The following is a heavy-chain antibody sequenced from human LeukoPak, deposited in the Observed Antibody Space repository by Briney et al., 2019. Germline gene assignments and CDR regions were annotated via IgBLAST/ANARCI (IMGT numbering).Heavy chain of an antibody. Sequence: GGSLRLSCAASGFIFSSDDMHWVRQAPGKGLEWVAGIQSNGRNKYYVDSVKGRFAISRDNSKSTLYLQVNSLRVEDTALYYCTRESEGGTGTSCPDYWGQGTLVTVSS. D-gene: IGHD2-2*01. CDR1: GFIFSSDD. CDR3: TRESEGGTGTSCPDY. V-gene: IGHV3-33*05. CDR2: IQSNGRNK. J-gene: IGHJ4*02.